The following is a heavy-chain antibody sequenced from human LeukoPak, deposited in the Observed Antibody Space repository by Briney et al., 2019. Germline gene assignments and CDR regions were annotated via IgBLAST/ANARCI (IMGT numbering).Heavy chain of an antibody. CDR2: IASDGRDK. Sequence: GRSLRLSCAASGFTFNDYGIHWVRQAPGKGLEWVTVIASDGRDKKYGDSVKGRFTISRDNSKNTVYLQMNSLRPEDTAVYYCAKAGTRGPAAYYFDNWGQGTLVTVSS. J-gene: IGHJ4*02. CDR3: AKAGTRGPAAYYFDN. V-gene: IGHV3-30*18. CDR1: GFTFNDYG. D-gene: IGHD2-2*01.